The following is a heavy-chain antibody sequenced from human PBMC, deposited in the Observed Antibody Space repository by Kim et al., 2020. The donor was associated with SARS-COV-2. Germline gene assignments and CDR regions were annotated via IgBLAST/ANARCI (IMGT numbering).Heavy chain of an antibody. V-gene: IGHV4-59*01. Sequence: LTTRVPISVDTSKNQFSLKLSSVTAADTAVYYCARAGYCSGGSCSNFDYWGQGTLVTVSS. D-gene: IGHD2-15*01. CDR3: ARAGYCSGGSCSNFDY. J-gene: IGHJ4*02.